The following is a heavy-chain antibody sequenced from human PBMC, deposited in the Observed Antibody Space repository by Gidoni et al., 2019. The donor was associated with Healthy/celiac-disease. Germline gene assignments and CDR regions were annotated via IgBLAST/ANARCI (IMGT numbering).Heavy chain of an antibody. Sequence: EVQLLESGGGLVQPGGSLRLSCAASGFTFSSYALSWVRQAPGKGLEWVSAISGSGGSTYYADSVKGRFTISRDNSKNTLYLQMNSLRAEDTAVYYCAKLFQKENYYYDSLQHDYWGQGTLVTVSS. V-gene: IGHV3-23*01. CDR1: GFTFSSYA. J-gene: IGHJ4*02. D-gene: IGHD3-22*01. CDR2: ISGSGGST. CDR3: AKLFQKENYYYDSLQHDY.